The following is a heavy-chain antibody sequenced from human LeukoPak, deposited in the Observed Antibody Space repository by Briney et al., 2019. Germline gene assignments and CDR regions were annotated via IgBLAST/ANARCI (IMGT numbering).Heavy chain of an antibody. D-gene: IGHD3-9*01. Sequence: LRLSCAASGFTFSSYSMNWIRQPPGKGLEWIGYIYYSGSTYYNPSLKSRVTISVDTSKNQFSLKLSSVTAADTAVYYCARELATPYYDILTGYYNTFYFDYWGQGTLVTVSS. V-gene: IGHV4-30-4*08. CDR3: ARELATPYYDILTGYYNTFYFDY. J-gene: IGHJ4*02. CDR2: IYYSGST. CDR1: GFTFSSYS.